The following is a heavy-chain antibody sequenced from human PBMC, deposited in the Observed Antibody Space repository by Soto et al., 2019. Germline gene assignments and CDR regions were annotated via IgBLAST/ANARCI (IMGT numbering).Heavy chain of an antibody. J-gene: IGHJ4*02. CDR1: GYTFTSYG. CDR3: ARKPTYFDY. CDR2: MSANNGNT. Sequence: QVQLVQSGAEVKKPGASVKVSCKASGYTFTSYGISWVRQAPGQGLEWMGWMSANNGNTKYAQKLQGRVTMTTDTCTSTASMELRTLRSDDTAVYYCARKPTYFDYWGQGALVTVSS. V-gene: IGHV1-18*01.